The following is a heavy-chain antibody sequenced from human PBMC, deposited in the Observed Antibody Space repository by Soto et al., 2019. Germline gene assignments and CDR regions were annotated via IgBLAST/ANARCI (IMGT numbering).Heavy chain of an antibody. J-gene: IGHJ4*02. D-gene: IGHD3-22*01. V-gene: IGHV3-30-3*01. Sequence: GVSLSLSCAASGFPFRSYAIHWVRQAPGKGLEWVAVISYDGSNKYYADSVKGRFTISRDNSKNTLYLQMNSLRAEDTAVYYVARGYDYDSSRYYCDCGQGTMVTFSS. CDR1: GFPFRSYA. CDR3: ARGYDYDSSRYYCD. CDR2: ISYDGSNK.